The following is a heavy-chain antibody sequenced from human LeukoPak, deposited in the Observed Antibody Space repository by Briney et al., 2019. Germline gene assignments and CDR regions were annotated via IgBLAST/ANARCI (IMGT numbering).Heavy chain of an antibody. D-gene: IGHD3-22*01. CDR2: ITGSGSTK. Sequence: GGSLRLSCAAPGLTFSTYEMNWVRQAPGKGLEWLSYITGSGSTKYYADSVRGRFTISRDNSKNSLYLQINSLRAEDTAVYYCARLLDISDHWGQGTLATVSS. CDR3: ARLLDISDH. V-gene: IGHV3-48*03. J-gene: IGHJ4*02. CDR1: GLTFSTYE.